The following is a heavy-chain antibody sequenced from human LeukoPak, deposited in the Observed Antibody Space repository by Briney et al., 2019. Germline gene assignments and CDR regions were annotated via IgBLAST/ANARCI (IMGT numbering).Heavy chain of an antibody. D-gene: IGHD6-19*01. V-gene: IGHV4-59*12. CDR3: ARGGRIAVADPNWFDP. J-gene: IGHJ5*02. Sequence: PSETLSLTCTVSGGSISSYYWSWIRQPPGKGLEWIGYIYYSGSTNYNPSLKSRVTISVDTSKNQFSLKLSSVTAADTAVYYCARGGRIAVADPNWFDPWGQGTLVTVSS. CDR1: GGSISSYY. CDR2: IYYSGST.